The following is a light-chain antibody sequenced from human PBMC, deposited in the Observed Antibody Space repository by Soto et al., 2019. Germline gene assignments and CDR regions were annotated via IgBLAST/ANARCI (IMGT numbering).Light chain of an antibody. CDR1: QSVSSN. CDR2: VAS. V-gene: IGKV3-15*01. J-gene: IGKJ4*01. Sequence: EIVMTQSPATLSVSPGERATLSCRASQSVSSNLAWYQQKPGQTPKLLIYVASTRAPGIPARFSGSGSGTEFTLTISSLQSEDFAVYYCQQYNVWPLTFGGGTKVEFK. CDR3: QQYNVWPLT.